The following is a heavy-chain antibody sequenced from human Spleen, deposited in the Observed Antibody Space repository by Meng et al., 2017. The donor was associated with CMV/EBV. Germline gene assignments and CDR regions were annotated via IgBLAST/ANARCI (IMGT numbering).Heavy chain of an antibody. D-gene: IGHD2-2*01. J-gene: IGHJ6*02. Sequence: ASVKVSCKASGNTFSGYFLTWVRQATGQGLEWMGWMNPNSGNTGYAQKFQGRVTMTRNTSISTAYMELSSLRSEDTAVYYCARTRIEVEPDGRKIKYYNYGMDVWGQGTTVTVSS. CDR3: ARTRIEVEPDGRKIKYYNYGMDV. CDR1: GNTFSGYF. V-gene: IGHV1-8*02. CDR2: MNPNSGNT.